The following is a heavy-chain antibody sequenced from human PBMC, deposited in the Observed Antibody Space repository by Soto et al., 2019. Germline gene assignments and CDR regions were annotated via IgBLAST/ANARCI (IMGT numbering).Heavy chain of an antibody. D-gene: IGHD2-21*01. V-gene: IGHV1-18*04. J-gene: IGHJ6*02. CDR1: GYSFSTYG. CDR2: ISGHKGDT. Sequence: ASVKVSCKASGYSFSTYGISWVRQVPGQGLEWMCWISGHKGDTNYARNFRGRISLTTDTSASIAYMELRRLRSDDTALYYCAREVGIAAAAYYHYYEGMDVWGQGTTVTVSS. CDR3: AREVGIAAAAYYHYYEGMDV.